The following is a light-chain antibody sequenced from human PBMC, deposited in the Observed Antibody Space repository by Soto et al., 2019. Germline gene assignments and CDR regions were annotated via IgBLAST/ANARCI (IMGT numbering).Light chain of an antibody. V-gene: IGKV3-20*01. J-gene: IGKJ2*01. Sequence: EIVLTQSPGTLSLSPGERATLSCRASQSVSSSFLAWYQQKPGQTPRLLMYGASYRATGIPDRFSGSASGTDFTLTISRLEPEEFAVYYCQQYGSSPPYIFGQGSKLEIK. CDR3: QQYGSSPPYI. CDR2: GAS. CDR1: QSVSSSF.